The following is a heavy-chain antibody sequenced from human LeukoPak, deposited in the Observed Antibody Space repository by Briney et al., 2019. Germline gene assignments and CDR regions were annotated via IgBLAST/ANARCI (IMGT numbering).Heavy chain of an antibody. Sequence: PGGSLRLSCAAPGFTFGSYGMSWVRQAPGKGLEWVSFITPNADRTSYADSVEGRFTISRDNPRNTLYMQMNSLRDEDTALYYCAIMHGYYDGSGYWVRWGQGTLVTVSS. CDR3: AIMHGYYDGSGYWVR. D-gene: IGHD3-22*01. V-gene: IGHV3-23*01. CDR1: GFTFGSYG. J-gene: IGHJ1*01. CDR2: ITPNADRT.